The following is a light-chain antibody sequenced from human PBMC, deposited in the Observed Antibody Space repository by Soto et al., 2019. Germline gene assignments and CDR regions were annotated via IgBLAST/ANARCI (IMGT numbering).Light chain of an antibody. V-gene: IGKV1-8*01. J-gene: IGKJ5*01. CDR1: QGISSY. CDR3: QQYYSYPQIT. CDR2: AAS. Sequence: IRMTQSPSSLSASTGDIVTITCRSSQGISSYLAWYQQKPGKAPKLLIYAASTLQSGVPSRFSGSGSGTDFTLTISCLQSEDFASYYCQQYYSYPQITFGQGTRLETK.